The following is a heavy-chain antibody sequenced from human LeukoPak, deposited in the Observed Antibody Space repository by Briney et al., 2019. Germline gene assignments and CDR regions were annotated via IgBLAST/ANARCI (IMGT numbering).Heavy chain of an antibody. CDR3: ARGDYDYYYGMDV. CDR2: IYYSGST. D-gene: IGHD2-21*02. J-gene: IGHJ6*02. V-gene: IGHV4-31*03. Sequence: PSQTLSLTCTVSGGSISSGGYYWSWIRQHPGKGLEWIGYIYYSGSTYYNPSLKSRVTISVDTSKNQFSLKLSSVTAADTAVYYCARGDYDYYYGMDVWGQGTTVTVSS. CDR1: GGSISSGGYY.